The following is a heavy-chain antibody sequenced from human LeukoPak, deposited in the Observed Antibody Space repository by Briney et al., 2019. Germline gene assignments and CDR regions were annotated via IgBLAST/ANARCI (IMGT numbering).Heavy chain of an antibody. Sequence: QPSETLSLTCTVSGGSISSGGYYWSWIRQHPGKGLEWIGYIYYSGSTYYNPSLKSRVTISLDTSKNQFSLKLSSVTAADTAVYYCAGHHPRNTVDFWGQGTLVTVSS. CDR3: AGHHPRNTVDF. V-gene: IGHV4-31*03. D-gene: IGHD2/OR15-2a*01. CDR2: IYYSGST. J-gene: IGHJ4*02. CDR1: GGSISSGGYY.